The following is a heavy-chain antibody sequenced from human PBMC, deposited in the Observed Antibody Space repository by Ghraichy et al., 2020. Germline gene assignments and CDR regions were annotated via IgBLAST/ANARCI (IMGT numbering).Heavy chain of an antibody. CDR1: GFTFSSSE. CDR3: ARVGDFRDYYYGMDF. J-gene: IGHJ6*02. D-gene: IGHD3-3*01. CDR2: ISSIGSTI. Sequence: GGSLRLSCTASGFTFSSSEMNWVRHPPGKGLEWVSYISSIGSTIYYADSVKGRFTISRDNAKNSLYLQMNSLRAEDTTVYYCARVGDFRDYYYGMDFWGQGTTVTVS. V-gene: IGHV3-48*03.